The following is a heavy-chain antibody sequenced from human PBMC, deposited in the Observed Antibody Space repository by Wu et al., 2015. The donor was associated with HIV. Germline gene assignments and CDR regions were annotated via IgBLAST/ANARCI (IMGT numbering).Heavy chain of an antibody. Sequence: QVQLVQSGAEVKKPGSSVKVSCKASGGTFSSYAISWVRQAPGQGLEWMGGIIPIFGTANYAQKFQGRVTITTDESTSTAYMELSSLISEDTASYYCATMFGDLLLGYFDYLGQGTLVTVSS. J-gene: IGHJ4*02. V-gene: IGHV1-69*05. CDR2: IIPIFGTA. CDR3: ATMFGDLLLGYFDY. D-gene: IGHD3-10*02. CDR1: GGTFSSYA.